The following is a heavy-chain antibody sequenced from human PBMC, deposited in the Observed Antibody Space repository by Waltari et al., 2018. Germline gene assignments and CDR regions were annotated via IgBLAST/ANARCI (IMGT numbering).Heavy chain of an antibody. V-gene: IGHV3-30*02. J-gene: IGHJ5*02. CDR3: AKDVVFPGGWFDP. Sequence: QVQLVESGGGVVQPGGSLRLSCAASGFTFSSYGMHWVRQAPGKGLEWVAFIRYNGSNKYYADSVKGRFTISRDNSKNTLYLQMNSLRAEDTAVYYCAKDVVFPGGWFDPWGQGTLVTVSS. CDR1: GFTFSSYG. D-gene: IGHD6-6*01. CDR2: IRYNGSNK.